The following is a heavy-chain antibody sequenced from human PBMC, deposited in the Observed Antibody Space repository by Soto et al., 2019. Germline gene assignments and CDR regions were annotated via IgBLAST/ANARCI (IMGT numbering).Heavy chain of an antibody. CDR2: IIPIFGTA. Sequence: QVQLVQSGAEVRKPGSSVRVSCKASGGSFNRHTISWVRQAPGQGLEWMGGIIPIFGTANHAQKFQGRVTIIADESTSTVYMELSSLRSDDTAIYYCARFTGGSYNTYYFYYGMDVWGQGTTVTVSS. CDR3: ARFTGGSYNTYYFYYGMDV. CDR1: GGSFNRHT. J-gene: IGHJ6*02. V-gene: IGHV1-69*01. D-gene: IGHD2-15*01.